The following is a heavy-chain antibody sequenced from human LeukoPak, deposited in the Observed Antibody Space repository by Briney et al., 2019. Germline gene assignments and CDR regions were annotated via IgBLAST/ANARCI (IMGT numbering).Heavy chain of an antibody. D-gene: IGHD3-9*01. J-gene: IGHJ4*02. CDR1: GYTFTAFY. V-gene: IGHV1-2*02. CDR3: ARGYCDTNDCPPGAY. Sequence: ASVKASCKASGYTFTAFYIHWVRQAPGQGLEWMGWINPNSGGTNYAQEFQGRVTLTRDTSISTVYMELSGLTSDDTAVYYCARGYCDTNDCPPGAYWGQGALVTVSS. CDR2: INPNSGGT.